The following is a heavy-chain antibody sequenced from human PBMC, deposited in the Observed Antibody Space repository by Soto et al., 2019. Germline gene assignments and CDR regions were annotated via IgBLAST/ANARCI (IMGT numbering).Heavy chain of an antibody. CDR1: GFTFSSYG. CDR3: AKGGGIAAAGNDAFDI. J-gene: IGHJ3*02. D-gene: IGHD6-13*01. CDR2: ISYDGSNK. V-gene: IGHV3-30*18. Sequence: GGSLRLSCAASGFTFSSYGMHWVRQAPGKGLEWVAVISYDGSNKYYADSVKGRFTISRDNSKNTLYLQMNSLRAEDTAVYYCAKGGGIAAAGNDAFDIWGQGTMVTVSS.